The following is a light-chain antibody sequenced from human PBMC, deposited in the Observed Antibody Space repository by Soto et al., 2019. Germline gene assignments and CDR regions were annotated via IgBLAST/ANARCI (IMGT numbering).Light chain of an antibody. CDR1: QSISIY. CDR3: QQSDIAPRT. V-gene: IGKV1-39*01. J-gene: IGKJ1*01. Sequence: DLQMTQSPSSLSASVGDRVTITCRASQSISIYLNWYQQKPGKNPKLLIYAASSLQSGVPSRFSGSASGTDFTLTISSLQPEDFATYYCQQSDIAPRTFGQGTKVEIK. CDR2: AAS.